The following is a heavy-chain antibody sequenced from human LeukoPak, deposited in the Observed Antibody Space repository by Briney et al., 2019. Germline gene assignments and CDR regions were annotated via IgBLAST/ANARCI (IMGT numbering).Heavy chain of an antibody. V-gene: IGHV3-74*01. J-gene: IGHJ4*02. Sequence: GGSLRLSCAASGSTLSSYWMHWVRQAPGKVLLWVSGMNSDGSSTGYADSVKGRFTIPRDNAKNTLYLQMNSLRAEDTAVYYCVRGALPGGFDYWGQGTLVTVSS. CDR3: VRGALPGGFDY. CDR2: MNSDGSST. CDR1: GSTLSSYW. D-gene: IGHD3-10*01.